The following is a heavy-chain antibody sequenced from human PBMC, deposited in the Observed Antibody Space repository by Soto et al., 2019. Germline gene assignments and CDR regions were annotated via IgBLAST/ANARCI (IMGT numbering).Heavy chain of an antibody. Sequence: SETLSLTFTVSGDSVSSDDYYWTVVRHPPGKGLDCIGYIYYTGSTNYNPSLKSRLTISVDTSKNQFSLKLNSVSAAETAVYYCARDPSNSPDYFDFWGKGTLLTASS. CDR2: IYYTGST. CDR3: ARDPSNSPDYFDF. J-gene: IGHJ4*02. D-gene: IGHD6-6*01. CDR1: GDSVSSDDYY. V-gene: IGHV4-30-4*01.